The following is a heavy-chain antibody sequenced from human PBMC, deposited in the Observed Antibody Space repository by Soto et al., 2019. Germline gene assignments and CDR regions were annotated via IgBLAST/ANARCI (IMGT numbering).Heavy chain of an antibody. CDR2: INGSGSST. D-gene: IGHD2-15*01. CDR1: GFTFSGDW. CDR3: AKDLAPGDY. Sequence: PGGSLRLSCAASGFTFSGDWMHWVRQAAGKGLVWISPINGSGSSTYYPDSVKGRFTISRDNSKNTLYLQMNSLRAEDTAVYYCAKDLAPGDYWGQGTLVTVSS. J-gene: IGHJ4*02. V-gene: IGHV3-74*01.